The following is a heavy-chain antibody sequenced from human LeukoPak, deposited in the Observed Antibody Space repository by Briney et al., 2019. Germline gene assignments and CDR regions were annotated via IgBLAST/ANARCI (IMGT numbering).Heavy chain of an antibody. CDR2: INSNGGST. V-gene: IGHV3-64D*06. D-gene: IGHD2-2*01. Sequence: GGSLRLSGSASGFTFSSYAMHWVRQAPGKGLEYVSAINSNGGSTYYADSVKGRFTISRDNSKNTLYLQVSSLRAEDTAVYYCVKGRCSSTSCYSDYWGQGTLVTVSS. J-gene: IGHJ4*02. CDR1: GFTFSSYA. CDR3: VKGRCSSTSCYSDY.